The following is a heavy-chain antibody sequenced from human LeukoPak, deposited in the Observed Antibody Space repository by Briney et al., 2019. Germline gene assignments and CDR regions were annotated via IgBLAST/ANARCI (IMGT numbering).Heavy chain of an antibody. V-gene: IGHV1-18*01. CDR2: ISAYNGNT. J-gene: IGHJ3*02. D-gene: IGHD6-6*01. Sequence: ASVKVSCKASGYTFTSYGISWVRQAPGQGLEWMGWISAYNGNTNYAQKLQGRVTMTTDTSTSTAYMELRSLRSDDTAVYYCARDLPSMFDGSSGLPPHRPNDAFDIWGQGTMVTVSS. CDR3: ARDLPSMFDGSSGLPPHRPNDAFDI. CDR1: GYTFTSYG.